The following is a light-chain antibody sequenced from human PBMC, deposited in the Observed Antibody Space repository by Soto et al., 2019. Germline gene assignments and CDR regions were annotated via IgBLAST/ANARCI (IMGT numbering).Light chain of an antibody. V-gene: IGKV1-39*01. CDR2: AAS. CDR3: QQSYSTPIT. CDR1: QSISSY. Sequence: IPMAQSSSSLSASLGDRVTIPFRASQSISSYLNWYQQKPGKAPKLLIYAASSLQSGVPSRFSGSGSGTDFTLTISSLQPEDFATYYCQQSYSTPITFGQGTRLEIK. J-gene: IGKJ5*01.